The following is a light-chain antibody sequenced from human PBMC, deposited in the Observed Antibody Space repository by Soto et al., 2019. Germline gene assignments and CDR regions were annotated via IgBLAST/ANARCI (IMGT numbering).Light chain of an antibody. CDR2: DAS. Sequence: DIQITQSPSTLSASVVDRVTITCRASQSISSWLAWYQQEPGKAPKLLIYDASTLESGVPSRFSGSGSGTEFTLTISSLQPDDFATYYCQQYNSYWTFGQGTKVDI. CDR1: QSISSW. J-gene: IGKJ1*01. V-gene: IGKV1-5*01. CDR3: QQYNSYWT.